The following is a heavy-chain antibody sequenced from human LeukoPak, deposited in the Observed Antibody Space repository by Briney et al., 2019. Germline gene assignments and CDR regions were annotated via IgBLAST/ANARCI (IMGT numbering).Heavy chain of an antibody. V-gene: IGHV4-4*07. CDR2: IYTSGST. CDR1: GGSISSYY. Sequence: TPSETLSLTCTVSGGSISSYYWSWIRQPAGKGLEWIGRIYTSGSTNYNPSLKSRVTMSVDTSKNQFSLKLSSVTAADTAVYYCARDSLYCSGGSCYSLAFDIWGQGTMVTVSS. D-gene: IGHD2-15*01. CDR3: ARDSLYCSGGSCYSLAFDI. J-gene: IGHJ3*02.